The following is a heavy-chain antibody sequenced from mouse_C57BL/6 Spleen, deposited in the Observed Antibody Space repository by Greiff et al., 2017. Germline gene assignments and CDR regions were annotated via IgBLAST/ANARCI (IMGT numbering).Heavy chain of an antibody. J-gene: IGHJ1*03. CDR1: GYAFSSYW. Sequence: VQLQQSGAELVKPGASVKISCKASGYAFSSYWMNWVEQRPGKGLEWIGQIYPGDGDTNYNGKFKGKATLTADKSSSTAYMQLSSLTSEDSAVYFCARRSGSSYWYFDVWGTGTTVTVSS. V-gene: IGHV1-80*01. CDR2: IYPGDGDT. CDR3: ARRSGSSYWYFDV. D-gene: IGHD1-1*01.